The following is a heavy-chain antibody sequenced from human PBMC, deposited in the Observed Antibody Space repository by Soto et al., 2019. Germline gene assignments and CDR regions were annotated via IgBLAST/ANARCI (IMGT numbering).Heavy chain of an antibody. D-gene: IGHD3-10*01. V-gene: IGHV4-31*03. J-gene: IGHJ3*02. CDR2: IYYSGST. CDR3: ARVISIRMVRGGFAFDT. Sequence: SETLSLTCTVSGGSISSGCYYWSWIRQHPGKGLEWIGYIYYSGSTYYNPSPKSRVTISVDTSKNQFSLKLSSVTAADTAVYYCARVISIRMVRGGFAFDTWGQGKMVTV. CDR1: GGSISSGCYY.